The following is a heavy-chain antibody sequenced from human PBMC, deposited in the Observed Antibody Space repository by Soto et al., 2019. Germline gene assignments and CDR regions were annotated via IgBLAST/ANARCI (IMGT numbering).Heavy chain of an antibody. Sequence: QITLKESGPTLVKPTQTLTLTCTFSVLSLSNSGAGVAWIRQPPGKALEWLALIYWDDDKRYSPSLKSRLTIHNDTSKSQVVLPMTNMDPVDTATDYCAHSPRDYYGRNWLDPWGQGTLVTVSS. CDR1: VLSLSNSGAG. J-gene: IGHJ5*02. V-gene: IGHV2-5*02. CDR2: IYWDDDK. D-gene: IGHD3-10*01. CDR3: AHSPRDYYGRNWLDP.